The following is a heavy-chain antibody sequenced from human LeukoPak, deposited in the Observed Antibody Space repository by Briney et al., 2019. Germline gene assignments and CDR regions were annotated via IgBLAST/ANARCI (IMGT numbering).Heavy chain of an antibody. D-gene: IGHD5-24*01. V-gene: IGHV3-30*09. CDR1: GFTFSNFA. CDR2: ISHDERNK. Sequence: AGGSLRLSCAASGFTFSNFAMHWVRQAPGKGLAWVAVISHDERNKYYADSVKGRFAISRDNSNNIVYLQMNSLTSEDTAMYYCARPSPPGDGYNPPDYWGQGALVTVSS. J-gene: IGHJ4*02. CDR3: ARPSPPGDGYNPPDY.